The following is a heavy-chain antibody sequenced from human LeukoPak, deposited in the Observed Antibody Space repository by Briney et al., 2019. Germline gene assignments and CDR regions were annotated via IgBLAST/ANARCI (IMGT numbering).Heavy chain of an antibody. CDR3: ARVSYDILTGYSYIDY. V-gene: IGHV3-21*01. CDR2: IRSSSSYI. D-gene: IGHD3-9*01. Sequence: GGSLRLSCAASGFSFSSYSMNWVRQAPGKGLEWVSSIRSSSSYIYYADSVKGRFTISRDNAKNSLYLQMNSLRAEDTAVYYCARVSYDILTGYSYIDYWGQGTLVTVSS. CDR1: GFSFSSYS. J-gene: IGHJ4*02.